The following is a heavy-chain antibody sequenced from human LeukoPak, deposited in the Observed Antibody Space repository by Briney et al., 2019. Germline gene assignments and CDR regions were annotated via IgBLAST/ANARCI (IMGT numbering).Heavy chain of an antibody. V-gene: IGHV3-11*01. CDR2: ISSSGSTI. CDR1: GFTFSDYY. Sequence: GGSLRLSCAASGFTFSDYYLSWIRQAPGKGLEWVAYISSSGSTIYYADSVKGRFTLSRDNAKNSLYLQMNSLRAEDTAVYYCARDRGDHGASDIWGQGTMVTVSS. CDR3: ARDRGDHGASDI. J-gene: IGHJ3*02. D-gene: IGHD4-17*01.